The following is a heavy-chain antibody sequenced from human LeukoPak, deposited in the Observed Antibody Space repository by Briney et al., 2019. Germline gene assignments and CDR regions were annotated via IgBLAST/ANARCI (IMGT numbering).Heavy chain of an antibody. CDR2: INPNSGGT. CDR1: GYTLTELS. CDR3: ARDLKMGYSSGRYSWGTGSSNDY. V-gene: IGHV1-2*02. D-gene: IGHD6-19*01. Sequence: ASVKVSCKVSGYTLTELSMHWVRQAPGQGLEWMGWINPNSGGTNYAQKFQGRITMTTDTSTSTAYMELRSLRSDDTAVYYCARDLKMGYSSGRYSWGTGSSNDYWGQGTLVTVSS. J-gene: IGHJ4*02.